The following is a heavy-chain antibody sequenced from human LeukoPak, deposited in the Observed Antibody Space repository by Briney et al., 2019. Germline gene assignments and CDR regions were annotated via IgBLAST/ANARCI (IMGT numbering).Heavy chain of an antibody. Sequence: SLRLSCAASEFTFTSYELIWVRQAPGKGLEWVSYISSSGNTISYADSVKGRYTISRDNAKNSMYLQVLSLRAEDTAVYYCARGPSIAARYDAFDIWGQGTMVTVSS. CDR2: ISSSGNTI. D-gene: IGHD6-6*01. J-gene: IGHJ3*02. CDR1: EFTFTSYE. CDR3: ARGPSIAARYDAFDI. V-gene: IGHV3-48*03.